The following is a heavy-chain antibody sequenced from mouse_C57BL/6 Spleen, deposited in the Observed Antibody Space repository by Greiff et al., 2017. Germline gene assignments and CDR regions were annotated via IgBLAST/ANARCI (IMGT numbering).Heavy chain of an antibody. CDR1: GYTFTSYW. D-gene: IGHD1-1*02. CDR2: IDPSDSET. CDR3: ARGGPHAMDY. Sequence: QVQLKQPGAELVRPGSSVKLSCKASGYTFTSYWMHWVKQRPIQGLEWIGNIDPSDSETHYNQKFKDKATLTVDKSASTAYMQLSSLTSEDSAVYYCARGGPHAMDYWGQGTSVTVSA. V-gene: IGHV1-52*01. J-gene: IGHJ4*01.